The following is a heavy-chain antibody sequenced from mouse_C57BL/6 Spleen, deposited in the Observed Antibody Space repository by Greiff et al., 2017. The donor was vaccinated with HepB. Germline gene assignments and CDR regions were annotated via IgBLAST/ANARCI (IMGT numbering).Heavy chain of an antibody. J-gene: IGHJ3*01. CDR2: IYPGSGST. CDR3: ARGGSSGYKFAY. V-gene: IGHV1-55*01. D-gene: IGHD3-2*02. Sequence: QVHVKQPGAELVKPGASVKMSCKASGYTFTSYWITWVKQRPGQGLEWIGDIYPGSGSTNYNEKFKSKATLTVDTSSSTAYMQLSSLTSEDSAVYYCARGGSSGYKFAYWGQGTLVTVSA. CDR1: GYTFTSYW.